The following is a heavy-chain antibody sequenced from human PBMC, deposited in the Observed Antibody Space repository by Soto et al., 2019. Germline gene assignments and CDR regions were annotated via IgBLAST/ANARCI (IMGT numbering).Heavy chain of an antibody. V-gene: IGHV3-53*01. J-gene: IGHJ3*02. CDR3: ARDGFGRYDGSGSEAFDI. Sequence: GGSLRLSCAASGLTVSDKDMNWVRQAPGKGLEWVSVIDTSGTTYYADSVKGRFTIYRDNFKNTLYLQMNSVRAEETVMYYCARDGFGRYDGSGSEAFDIWGQGTMVTVSS. CDR1: GLTVSDKD. D-gene: IGHD3-10*01. CDR2: IDTSGTT.